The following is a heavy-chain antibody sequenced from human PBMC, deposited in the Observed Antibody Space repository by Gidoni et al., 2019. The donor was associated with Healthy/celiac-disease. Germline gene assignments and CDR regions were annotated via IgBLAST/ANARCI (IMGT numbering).Heavy chain of an antibody. Sequence: QVQLEQSGAQVKKPGASGQVSCKSSGHTFTSYYMHWVRQVPGQGLEWMGVINPSGGSPSYAQKFQGSVTMTRDTSTSTVYMALSSLRSEDAAVYYCARDRGDPSNPSLQHWGQGTLVTVSS. J-gene: IGHJ1*01. CDR2: INPSGGSP. CDR3: ARDRGDPSNPSLQH. V-gene: IGHV1-46*01. D-gene: IGHD3-10*01. CDR1: GHTFTSYY.